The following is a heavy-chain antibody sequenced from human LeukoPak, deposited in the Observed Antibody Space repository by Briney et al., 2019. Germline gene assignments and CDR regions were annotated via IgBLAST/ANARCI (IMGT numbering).Heavy chain of an antibody. CDR1: GCSISSSSYY. J-gene: IGHJ4*02. CDR3: ARDDDETGGYY. CDR2: IYYSGST. V-gene: IGHV4-39*07. D-gene: IGHD1-1*01. Sequence: SETLSLTCTVSGCSISSSSYYWGWIRQPPGKGLEWSGCIYYSGSTYYNPSLKSRVTISVDTPKNQFSLKLCSVTAAETAVDYCARDDDETGGYYWGQGTRATVSS.